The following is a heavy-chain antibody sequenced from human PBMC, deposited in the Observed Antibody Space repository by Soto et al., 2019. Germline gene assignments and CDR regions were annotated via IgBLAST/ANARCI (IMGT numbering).Heavy chain of an antibody. V-gene: IGHV3-74*01. CDR1: GFTFSSYW. J-gene: IGHJ4*02. Sequence: PGGSLRLSCAASGFTFSSYWMHWVRQAPGKGLVWVSRINSDGSSTSYADSVKGRFTISRDNAKNTLYLQMNSLRGEDTAVYHCATTYNWNYVRIFDSWGQGTLVTVSS. D-gene: IGHD1-7*01. CDR3: ATTYNWNYVRIFDS. CDR2: INSDGSST.